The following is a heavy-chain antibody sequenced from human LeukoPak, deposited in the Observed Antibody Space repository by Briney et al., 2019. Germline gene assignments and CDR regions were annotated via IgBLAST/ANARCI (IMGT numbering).Heavy chain of an antibody. CDR2: INPNSGGT. V-gene: IGHV1-2*02. D-gene: IGHD6-13*01. CDR3: ARGASSSGYDAFDI. CDR1: GYTFTGYY. J-gene: IGHJ3*02. Sequence: ASVKVSCKASGYTFTGYYMHWVRQAPGQGLEWMGWINPNSGGTNYAQKFQGRVTMTRDTSISTAYMELSRLRSDDTAVYYCARGASSSGYDAFDIWGQGTMVTVSS.